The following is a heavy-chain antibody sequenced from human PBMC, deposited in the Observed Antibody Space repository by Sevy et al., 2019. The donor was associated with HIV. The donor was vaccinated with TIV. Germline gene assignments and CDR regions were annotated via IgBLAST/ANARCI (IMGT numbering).Heavy chain of an antibody. CDR2: INHSGST. J-gene: IGHJ6*03. V-gene: IGHV4-34*01. CDR1: GGSFSGYY. Sequence: SETLSLTCAVYGGSFSGYYWSWIRQPPGKGLEWIGEINHSGSTNYNPSLKSRVTISVDTSKNQFSLKLSAVTAADTAGYYCAGGFSMDVWGKGTTVTVSS. CDR3: AGGFSMDV.